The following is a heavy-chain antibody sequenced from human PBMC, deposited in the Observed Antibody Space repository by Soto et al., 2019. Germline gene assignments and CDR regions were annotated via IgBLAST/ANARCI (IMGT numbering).Heavy chain of an antibody. CDR3: ARALGDYYYYYGMDV. CDR1: GGSVSSGSYY. V-gene: IGHV4-61*01. Sequence: PSETLSLTCTVSGGSVSSGSYYWSWIRQPPGKGLEWIGYIYYSGSTNYNPSLKSRVTISVDTSKNQFSLKLSSVTAADTAVYYCARALGDYYYYYGMDVWGQGTTVTVSS. D-gene: IGHD7-27*01. J-gene: IGHJ6*02. CDR2: IYYSGST.